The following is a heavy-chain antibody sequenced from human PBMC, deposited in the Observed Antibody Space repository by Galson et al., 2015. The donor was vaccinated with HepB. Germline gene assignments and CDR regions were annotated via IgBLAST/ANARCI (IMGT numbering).Heavy chain of an antibody. J-gene: IGHJ4*02. V-gene: IGHV3-66*02. CDR3: ARDSRYYYDSSGYEY. Sequence: SLRLSCAASGFTFSSYSMSWVRQAPGKGLEWVSVIYSGGSTYYADSVKGRFTFSRDNSKNTLYLQMNSLRAEDTAVYYCARDSRYYYDSSGYEYWGQGTLVTVSS. CDR2: IYSGGST. CDR1: GFTFSSYS. D-gene: IGHD3-22*01.